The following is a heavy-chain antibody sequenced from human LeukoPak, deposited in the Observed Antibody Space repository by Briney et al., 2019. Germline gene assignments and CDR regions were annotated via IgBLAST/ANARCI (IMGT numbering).Heavy chain of an antibody. D-gene: IGHD3-3*01. CDR3: ARLPRTTIFGVVSYYYYGMDV. J-gene: IGHJ6*02. CDR1: GDSISSYY. CDR2: IYYIGGT. Sequence: SETLSLTCTVSGDSISSYYWSWIRQPPGRGLEWIGYIYYIGGTNYDPSLKSRVTISVDTSKNQFSLKLSSVTAADTAVYYCARLPRTTIFGVVSYYYYGMDVWGQGTTVTVSS. V-gene: IGHV4-59*08.